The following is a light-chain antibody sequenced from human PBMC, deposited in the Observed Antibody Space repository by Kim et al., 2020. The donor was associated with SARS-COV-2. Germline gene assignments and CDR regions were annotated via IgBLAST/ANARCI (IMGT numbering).Light chain of an antibody. CDR2: QDS. CDR1: KLGDKY. J-gene: IGLJ2*01. Sequence: VSPGQTASITVSGVKLGDKYVCWYQQKPGQSPVLVIYQDSKRPSGIPERFSGSTSGNTATLTISGTPAMDVPDYYCQAWDSSTGVVFGGETPLTVL. CDR3: QAWDSSTGVV. V-gene: IGLV3-1*01.